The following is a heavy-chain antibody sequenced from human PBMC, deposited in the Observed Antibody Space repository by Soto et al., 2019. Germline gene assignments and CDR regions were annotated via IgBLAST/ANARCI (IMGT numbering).Heavy chain of an antibody. CDR1: GGSISGYY. Sequence: PSETLSLTCTVSGGSISGYYWSWIRQPPGKGLEWIGYIHNNGNTNYNPSLKSRVTISVDTSNNLFSLKLNSVTAADTAVYYCARRSAVVAAGDAFDLWGKGTMVTVS. CDR2: IHNNGNT. CDR3: ARRSAVVAAGDAFDL. J-gene: IGHJ3*01. D-gene: IGHD2-15*01. V-gene: IGHV4-59*01.